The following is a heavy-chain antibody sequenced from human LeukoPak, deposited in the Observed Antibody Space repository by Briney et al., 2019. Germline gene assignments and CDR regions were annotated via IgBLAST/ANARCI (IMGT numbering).Heavy chain of an antibody. CDR2: INPHNTGT. V-gene: IGHV1-2*02. J-gene: IGHJ4*02. CDR3: ARASGYDSSGYWKDY. Sequence: ASVKVSCKTSGYTLTGYYLHWVRQAPGQGLEWMGRINPHNTGTNFAQKFQGRVTMTRDTSISTAYMELSSLRSDDTAVYYCARASGYDSSGYWKDYWGQGTLVTVSS. CDR1: GYTLTGYY. D-gene: IGHD3-22*01.